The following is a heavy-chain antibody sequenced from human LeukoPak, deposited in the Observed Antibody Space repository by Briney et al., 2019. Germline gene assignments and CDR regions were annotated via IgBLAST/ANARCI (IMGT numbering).Heavy chain of an antibody. CDR1: GFTFSSYG. D-gene: IGHD6-13*01. CDR2: IWYDGSNK. Sequence: PGGSLRLSCAASGFTFSSYGMLWVRQAPGKGLEGVADIWYDGSNKYYADSVKGRFTISSDNSKNTLYLQMNSLRAEGTAVYYCAKASSSWYPPLLDLWGRGTLVTVSS. V-gene: IGHV3-33*06. J-gene: IGHJ2*01. CDR3: AKASSSWYPPLLDL.